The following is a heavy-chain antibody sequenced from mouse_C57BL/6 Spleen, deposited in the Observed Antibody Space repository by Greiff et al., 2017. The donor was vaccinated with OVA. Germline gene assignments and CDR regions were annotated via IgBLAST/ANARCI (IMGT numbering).Heavy chain of an antibody. CDR1: GFNIKDYY. CDR2: LDPEAGET. CDR3: ARGDGSSFYYYAMDY. V-gene: IGHV14-2*01. D-gene: IGHD1-1*01. Sequence: VQLQQSGAELVKPGASVKLSCTASGFNIKDYYMHWVKQRTEQGLEWIGRLDPEAGETNYAPKFQGKATITADPASNTAYLQLSSLTSEDTAVYYCARGDGSSFYYYAMDYWGQGTSVTVSS. J-gene: IGHJ4*01.